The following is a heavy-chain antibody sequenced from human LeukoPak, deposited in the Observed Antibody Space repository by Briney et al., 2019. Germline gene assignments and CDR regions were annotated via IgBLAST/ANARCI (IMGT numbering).Heavy chain of an antibody. Sequence: SETLSLTCTVSGGSISSYYWSWIRQPAGKGLEWIGRIYTSGSTNYNPSLKSRVTMSVDTSKNQFSLKLSAVTAADTAVYYCARDSRLYSSSWYKYYYYYMDVWGKGTTVTVSS. CDR2: IYTSGST. J-gene: IGHJ6*03. CDR3: ARDSRLYSSSWYKYYYYYMDV. D-gene: IGHD6-13*01. V-gene: IGHV4-4*07. CDR1: GGSISSYY.